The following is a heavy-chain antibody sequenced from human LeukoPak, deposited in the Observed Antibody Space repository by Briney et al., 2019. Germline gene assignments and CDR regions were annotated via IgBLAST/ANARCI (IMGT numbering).Heavy chain of an antibody. Sequence: SETLSLTCAVYGESFSGYYWSWIRQPPGKGLEWIGEINHSGSTNYNPSLKSRVTISVDTSKNQFSLKLSSVTAADTAVYYCARELWLRWNDAFDIWGQGTMVTVSS. J-gene: IGHJ3*02. CDR1: GESFSGYY. D-gene: IGHD5-12*01. V-gene: IGHV4-34*01. CDR2: INHSGST. CDR3: ARELWLRWNDAFDI.